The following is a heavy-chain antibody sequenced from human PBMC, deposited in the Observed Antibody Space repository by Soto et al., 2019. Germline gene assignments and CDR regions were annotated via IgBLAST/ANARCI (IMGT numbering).Heavy chain of an antibody. Sequence: QVQLVESGGGVVQPGRSLRLSCAASGFTFSSYGMHWVRQAPGKGLEWVAVISYDGSNKYYADSVKGRFTISRDNSKNTLYLQINTLRAEDTAVYYCAKPTSDYGATYYYFDYWGQGTLVTVSS. J-gene: IGHJ4*02. CDR2: ISYDGSNK. D-gene: IGHD4-17*01. V-gene: IGHV3-30*18. CDR1: GFTFSSYG. CDR3: AKPTSDYGATYYYFDY.